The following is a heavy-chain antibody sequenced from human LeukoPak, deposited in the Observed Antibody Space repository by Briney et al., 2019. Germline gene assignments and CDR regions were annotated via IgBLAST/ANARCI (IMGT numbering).Heavy chain of an antibody. CDR3: ASRLYYYDSSGSHPLY. J-gene: IGHJ4*02. CDR2: MNPNSGNT. Sequence: ASVKVSCKASGYTFTSYDINWVRQATGQGLEWMGWMNPNSGNTGYAQKFQGRVTMTRNTSISTAYMELSSLRSEDTAVYYCASRLYYYDSSGSHPLYWGQGTLVTMSS. V-gene: IGHV1-8*01. D-gene: IGHD3-22*01. CDR1: GYTFTSYD.